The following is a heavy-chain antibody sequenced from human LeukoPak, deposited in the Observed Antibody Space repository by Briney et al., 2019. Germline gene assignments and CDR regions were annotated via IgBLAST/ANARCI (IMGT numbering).Heavy chain of an antibody. CDR3: AKDGLYYDGSEHVYYFDS. D-gene: IGHD3-22*01. V-gene: IGHV3-23*01. J-gene: IGHJ4*02. CDR2: IIYSGGAT. Sequence: GGSLRLSCAASGFTFSRSAMTWVRQGTGTGLEFVASIIYSGGATYYADSVKGRFTISRDNSKNTLYLQMNSLRAEDTALYYCAKDGLYYDGSEHVYYFDSWGQGTLVTFSS. CDR1: GFTFSRSA.